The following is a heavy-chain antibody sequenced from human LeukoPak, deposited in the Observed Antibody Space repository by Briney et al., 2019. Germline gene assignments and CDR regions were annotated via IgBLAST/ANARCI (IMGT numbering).Heavy chain of an antibody. J-gene: IGHJ4*02. Sequence: PGGSLRLSCAASGFTFSSYSMNWVRQAPGKGLEWVSYISSSGSTIYYPDSVKGRFTISRDNAENSLYLQMSSLRAEDTAVYYCARRGNDVDYWGQGTLVTVSS. V-gene: IGHV3-48*01. CDR1: GFTFSSYS. CDR3: ARRGNDVDY. D-gene: IGHD3-16*01. CDR2: ISSSGSTI.